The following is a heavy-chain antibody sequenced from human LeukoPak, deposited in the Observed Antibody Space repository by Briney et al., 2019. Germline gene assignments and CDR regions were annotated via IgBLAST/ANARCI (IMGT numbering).Heavy chain of an antibody. V-gene: IGHV3-21*01. CDR1: GFTFSSYS. CDR2: ISSSSGYI. D-gene: IGHD5-12*01. Sequence: GGSLRLSCAASGFTFSSYSMSWVRQAPGKGLEWVSSISSSSGYIYYADSLKGRFTISRDNAMNSLYLEMNSLRAEDTAVYYCARQGSGYAWGQGTLVTVSS. J-gene: IGHJ4*02. CDR3: ARQGSGYA.